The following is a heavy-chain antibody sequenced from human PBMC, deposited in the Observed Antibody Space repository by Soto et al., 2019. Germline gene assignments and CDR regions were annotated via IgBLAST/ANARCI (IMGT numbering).Heavy chain of an antibody. CDR3: ARDLNWSFDY. Sequence: EVQLVESGGGLVQPGGSLRLSCAASGFTFSGFSVKWVRQAPGKGLEWISYFRGSSSTTYYADSVRGRFTISSDNAQNSLYLQMNSLRDEDTAVYYCARDLNWSFDYWGQGTLVTFSS. CDR1: GFTFSGFS. V-gene: IGHV3-48*02. J-gene: IGHJ4*02. CDR2: FRGSSSTT. D-gene: IGHD1-1*01.